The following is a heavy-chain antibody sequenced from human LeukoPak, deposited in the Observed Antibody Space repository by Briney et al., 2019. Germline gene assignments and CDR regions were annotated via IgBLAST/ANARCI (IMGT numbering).Heavy chain of an antibody. J-gene: IGHJ3*02. CDR3: ARDLGQRWLQSEGAFDI. D-gene: IGHD5-24*01. CDR2: IYYSGST. CDR1: GGSISSYY. V-gene: IGHV4-59*01. Sequence: LETLSLTCTVSGGSISSYYWSWIRQPPGKGLEWIGYIYYSGSTNYNPSLKSRVTISVDTSKNQFSLKLSSVTAADTAVYYCARDLGQRWLQSEGAFDIWGQGTMVTVSS.